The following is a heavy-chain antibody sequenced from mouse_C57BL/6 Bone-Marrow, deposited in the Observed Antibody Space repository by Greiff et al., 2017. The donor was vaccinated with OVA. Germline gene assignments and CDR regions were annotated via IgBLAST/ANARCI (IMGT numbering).Heavy chain of an antibody. D-gene: IGHD1-1*01. J-gene: IGHJ4*01. Sequence: VQLQQSGPELVKPGASVTISCKASGYSFTGYYMNWVKQSPEKSLEWIGEINPSTGGTTYNQKFKAKATLTVDKSSSTAYMQLKSLTSEDSAVYYCARDYYGSKVGRGDYWGQGTSVTVSS. CDR2: INPSTGGT. V-gene: IGHV1-42*01. CDR3: ARDYYGSKVGRGDY. CDR1: GYSFTGYY.